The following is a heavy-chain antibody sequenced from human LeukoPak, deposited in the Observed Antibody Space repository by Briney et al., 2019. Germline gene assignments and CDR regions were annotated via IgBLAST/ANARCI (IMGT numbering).Heavy chain of an antibody. CDR3: ARARELLNYYYGMDV. Sequence: SETLSLTCTVSGGSVSSGSYYWSWIRQPPGKGLEWIGYIYYSGSTNYNPSLKSRVTISVDTSKNQFSLKLSSVTAADTAVHYCARARELLNYYYGMDVWGQGTTVTVSS. D-gene: IGHD1-26*01. CDR1: GGSVSSGSYY. V-gene: IGHV4-61*01. J-gene: IGHJ6*02. CDR2: IYYSGST.